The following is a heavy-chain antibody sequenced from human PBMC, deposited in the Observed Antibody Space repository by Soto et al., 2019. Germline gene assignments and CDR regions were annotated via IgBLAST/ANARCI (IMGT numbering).Heavy chain of an antibody. CDR2: IYYSGST. J-gene: IGHJ4*02. Sequence: SETLSLTCTVSGGSISSGGYYWSWIHQHPGKGLEWIGYIYYSGSTYYNPSLKSRVTISVDTSKNQFSLKLSSVTAADTAVYYCASCRPSRGYSGYDFDYWGQGTLVTVSS. D-gene: IGHD5-12*01. CDR1: GGSISSGGYY. V-gene: IGHV4-31*03. CDR3: ASCRPSRGYSGYDFDY.